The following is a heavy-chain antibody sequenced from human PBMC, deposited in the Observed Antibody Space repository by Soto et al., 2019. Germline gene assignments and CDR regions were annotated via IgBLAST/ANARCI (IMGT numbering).Heavy chain of an antibody. J-gene: IGHJ5*02. CDR2: ISAYNGNT. D-gene: IGHD2-2*01. Sequence: QVQLVQSGAEVKKPGASVKVSCKASGYTFTSYGISWVRQAPGQGLEWMGWISAYNGNTNYAQKLQGRVTMTKDTSARAADVELGGMRSEDTVVYYCARGWGSGVGDIVVIPAAPYNWFDPWGQGTLVTVSS. CDR3: ARGWGSGVGDIVVIPAAPYNWFDP. V-gene: IGHV1-18*01. CDR1: GYTFTSYG.